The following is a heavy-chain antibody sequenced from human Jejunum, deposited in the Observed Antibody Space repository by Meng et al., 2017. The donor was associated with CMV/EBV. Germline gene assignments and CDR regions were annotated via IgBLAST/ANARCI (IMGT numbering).Heavy chain of an antibody. CDR3: AREMIRGVVDS. Sequence: KTSGYRFNLYWIRWLRHMPGTGLEWMGIIFPGDSDTSYSPSFDGQVTLSVDKSLSTAYLQWSSLQASDTAIYYCAREMIRGVVDSWGQGTLVTVSS. V-gene: IGHV5-51*01. CDR1: GYRFNLYW. J-gene: IGHJ4*02. D-gene: IGHD3-10*01. CDR2: IFPGDSDT.